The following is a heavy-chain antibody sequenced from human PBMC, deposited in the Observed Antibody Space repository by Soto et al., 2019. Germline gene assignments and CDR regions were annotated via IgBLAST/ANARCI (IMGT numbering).Heavy chain of an antibody. CDR3: ARSPGGYYID. D-gene: IGHD3-9*01. J-gene: IGHJ3*01. CDR1: GFSFSSYW. Sequence: EVQLVESGGGLVQPGGSLRLSCADSGFSFSSYWMHWVRQGPRKGLVWVSRINTDGSSTNYADSVKGRFTISRDNAKNTVYLQMNSLRAEDTAVYYCARSPGGYYIDWGQGTMVTVSS. CDR2: INTDGSST. V-gene: IGHV3-74*01.